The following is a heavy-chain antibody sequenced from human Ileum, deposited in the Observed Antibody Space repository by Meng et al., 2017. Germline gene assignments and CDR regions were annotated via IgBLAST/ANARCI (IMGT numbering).Heavy chain of an antibody. V-gene: IGHV4-38-2*01. Sequence: SETLSLTCAVSGYSISSGYYWGWIRQSPGKGLEWIASIFHSGTTYYNPSLESRVTISADTSKNQFSLKLTSVTAADTAVYYCARTRYYSSSGYYEFGYWGQGTLVTVSS. J-gene: IGHJ4*02. D-gene: IGHD3-22*01. CDR1: GYSISSGYY. CDR3: ARTRYYSSSGYYEFGY. CDR2: IFHSGTT.